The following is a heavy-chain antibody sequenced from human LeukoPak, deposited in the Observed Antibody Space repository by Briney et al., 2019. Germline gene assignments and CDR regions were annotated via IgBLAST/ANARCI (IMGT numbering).Heavy chain of an antibody. CDR3: AKGTSTVGATEFDY. J-gene: IGHJ4*02. Sequence: GGSLRLSCAASGFTFSTYAMGWVRQAPGKGLERVSAISGSGVRTYYADSVKGRFSISRDNSKNTLYLQMNSLRAEDTAVYHCAKGTSTVGATEFDYWGQGTLVTVSS. D-gene: IGHD1-26*01. CDR1: GFTFSTYA. V-gene: IGHV3-23*01. CDR2: ISGSGVRT.